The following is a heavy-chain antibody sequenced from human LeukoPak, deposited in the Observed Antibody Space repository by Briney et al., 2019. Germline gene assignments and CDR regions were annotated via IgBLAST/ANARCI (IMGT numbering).Heavy chain of an antibody. CDR2: LSGTGGST. J-gene: IGHJ4*02. CDR3: AKDSNYCSGGSCHFFDY. V-gene: IGHV3-23*01. CDR1: GFTFSTYG. D-gene: IGHD2-15*01. Sequence: GGPLRLSCAASGFTFSTYGMSWVRQAPGKGLEWVSALSGTGGSTYYADSVKGRFTISRDNSKNTLYLQMNSLRAEDTAVYYCAKDSNYCSGGSCHFFDYWGQGTLVTVSS.